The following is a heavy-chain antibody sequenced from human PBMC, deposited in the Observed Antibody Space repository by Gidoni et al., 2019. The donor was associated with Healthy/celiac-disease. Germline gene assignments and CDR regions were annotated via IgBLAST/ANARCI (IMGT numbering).Heavy chain of an antibody. J-gene: IGHJ5*02. CDR1: GGSISSSSYY. D-gene: IGHD3-3*01. CDR3: ARERYVLRFLNWFDP. CDR2: IYYSGST. V-gene: IGHV4-39*02. Sequence: QLQLQESGPGLVKPSETLSLTCTVSGGSISSSSYYWGWIRQPPGKGLEWIGSIYYSGSTYYNPSLKSRVTISVDTSKNQFSLKLSSVTAADTAVYYCARERYVLRFLNWFDPWGQGTLVTVSS.